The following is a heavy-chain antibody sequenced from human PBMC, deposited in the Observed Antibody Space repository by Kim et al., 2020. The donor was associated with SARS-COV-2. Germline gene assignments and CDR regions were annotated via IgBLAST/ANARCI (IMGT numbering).Heavy chain of an antibody. CDR1: GYTLTELS. V-gene: IGHV1-24*01. CDR3: ATLRYSSGWYGPGWFDP. J-gene: IGHJ5*02. D-gene: IGHD6-19*01. CDR2: FDPEDGET. Sequence: ASVKVSCKVSGYTLTELSMHWVRQAPGKGLEWMGGFDPEDGETIYAQKFQGRVTMTEDTSTDTAYMELSSLRSEDTAVYYCATLRYSSGWYGPGWFDPWGQGTLVTVSS.